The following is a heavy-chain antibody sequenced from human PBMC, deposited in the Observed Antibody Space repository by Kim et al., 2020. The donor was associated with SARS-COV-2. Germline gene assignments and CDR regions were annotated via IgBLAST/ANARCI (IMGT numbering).Heavy chain of an antibody. D-gene: IGHD5-12*01. J-gene: IGHJ4*02. Sequence: YSPSFQGQVTISAAKSISTAYLQWSSLKASDTAMYYCARHGRDGYNPDYWGQGTLVTVSS. CDR3: ARHGRDGYNPDY. V-gene: IGHV5-51*01.